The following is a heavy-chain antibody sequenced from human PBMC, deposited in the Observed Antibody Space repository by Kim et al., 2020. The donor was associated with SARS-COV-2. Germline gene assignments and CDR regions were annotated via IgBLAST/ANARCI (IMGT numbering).Heavy chain of an antibody. J-gene: IGHJ4*02. D-gene: IGHD3-10*01. V-gene: IGHV4-59*13. CDR1: GGSISSYY. CDR2: IYYGGST. CDR3: ARVPYGSGRIDY. Sequence: SETLSLTCTVSGGSISSYYWSWIRQPPGKGLEWIGYIYYGGSTNYNPSLKSRITISVDTSKNQFSLKLNSVTAADTAVYYCARVPYGSGRIDYWGQGTLV.